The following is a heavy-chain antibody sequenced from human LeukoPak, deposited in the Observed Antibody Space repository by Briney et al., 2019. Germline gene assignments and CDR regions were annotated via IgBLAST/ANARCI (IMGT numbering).Heavy chain of an antibody. CDR1: GYTFTSYA. V-gene: IGHV1-18*01. D-gene: IGHD1-26*01. J-gene: IGHJ5*02. CDR3: ARADYYESGFDP. Sequence: ASVKVSCKASGYTFTSYAFRWVRQAPGQGLEWMGWISAYNGNTNYAQKLQGRVTMTTDTSTSTAYMELRSLRSDDTAVYYCARADYYESGFDPWGQGTLVTVSS. CDR2: ISAYNGNT.